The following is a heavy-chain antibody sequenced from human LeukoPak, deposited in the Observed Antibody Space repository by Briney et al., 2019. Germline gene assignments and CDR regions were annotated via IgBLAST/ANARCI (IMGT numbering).Heavy chain of an antibody. CDR3: ASLYSSSWYFPFYY. Sequence: SETLSLTCTVSGGSISSSSYYWGWIRQPPGKGLEWIGSIYYSGSTYYNPSLKSRVTISVDTSKNQFSLKLSSVTAADTAVYYCASLYSSSWYFPFYYWGQGTLVTVSS. CDR1: GGSISSSSYY. D-gene: IGHD6-13*01. V-gene: IGHV4-39*01. J-gene: IGHJ4*02. CDR2: IYYSGST.